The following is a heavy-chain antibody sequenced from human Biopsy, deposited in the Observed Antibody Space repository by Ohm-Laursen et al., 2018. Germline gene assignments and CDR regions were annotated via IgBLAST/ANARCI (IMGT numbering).Heavy chain of an antibody. CDR2: IYNTGDT. V-gene: IGHV4-59*08. D-gene: IGHD6-25*01. J-gene: IGHJ2*01. Sequence: PSDTLSLTCTVSGGSITSYSWSWIRQPPGKGLEPIGYIYNTGDTTYNPSLQSRVTISLDTSNNQLSLRLRSVTAADAAVYYCARRSAANWYFNLWGRGTLVTVSS. CDR1: GGSITSYS. CDR3: ARRSAANWYFNL.